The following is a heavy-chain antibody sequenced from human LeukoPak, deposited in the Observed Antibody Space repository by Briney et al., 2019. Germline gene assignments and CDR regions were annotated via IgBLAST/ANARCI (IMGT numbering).Heavy chain of an antibody. Sequence: SETLSLTCTVSGGSISSFYCSWIRQPPRKGLEWIGYIYYSGSTNYNPSLKSRVTISVDTSKNHFSLKLSSVTAADTAVYYCASGGEAATYYYYYYMDVWGKGTTVTVSS. J-gene: IGHJ6*03. D-gene: IGHD6-13*01. CDR2: IYYSGST. CDR3: ASGGEAATYYYYYYMDV. V-gene: IGHV4-59*01. CDR1: GGSISSFY.